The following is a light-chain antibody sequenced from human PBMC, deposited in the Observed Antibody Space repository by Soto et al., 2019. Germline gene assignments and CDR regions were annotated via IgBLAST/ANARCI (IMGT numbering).Light chain of an antibody. Sequence: QSVLTQPASVSGSPGQSITISCTGTSSDFGNYNLVSWYQQHPGKVPKLILFEVNKRPSGVSGRFSGSKSGNTASLTISGLQAEDEADYYCCSFTSSNTHVFGTGTNLTVL. V-gene: IGLV2-23*02. J-gene: IGLJ1*01. CDR2: EVN. CDR1: SSDFGNYNL. CDR3: CSFTSSNTHV.